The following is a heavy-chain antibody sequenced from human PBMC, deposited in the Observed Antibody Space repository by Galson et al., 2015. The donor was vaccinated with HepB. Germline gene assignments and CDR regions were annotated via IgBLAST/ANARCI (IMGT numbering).Heavy chain of an antibody. Sequence: SETLSLTCAVSGGSISSSNWWSWVRQPPGKGLEWIGEIYHSGSTNYNPSLKSRVTISVDKSKNQFSLKLSSVTAADTAVYYCARCAYYDFWSGCSVDYWGQGTLVTVSS. J-gene: IGHJ4*02. CDR1: GGSISSSNW. D-gene: IGHD3-3*01. CDR3: ARCAYYDFWSGCSVDY. CDR2: IYHSGST. V-gene: IGHV4-4*02.